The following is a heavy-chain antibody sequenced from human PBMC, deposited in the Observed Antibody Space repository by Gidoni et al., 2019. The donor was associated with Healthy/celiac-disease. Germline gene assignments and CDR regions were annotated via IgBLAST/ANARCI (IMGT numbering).Heavy chain of an antibody. Sequence: YNPSLKSRVTISVDTSKNQFSLKLSSVTAADTAVYYCARRPEYSNYDYWGQGTLVTVSS. J-gene: IGHJ4*02. CDR3: ARRPEYSNYDY. D-gene: IGHD4-4*01. V-gene: IGHV4-39*01.